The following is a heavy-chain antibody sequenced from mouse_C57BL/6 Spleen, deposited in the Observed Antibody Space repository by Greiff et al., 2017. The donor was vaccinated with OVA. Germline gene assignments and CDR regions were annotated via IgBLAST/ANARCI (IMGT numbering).Heavy chain of an antibody. V-gene: IGHV5-16*01. CDR3: ARAHYDYDLAWFAY. D-gene: IGHD2-4*01. J-gene: IGHJ3*01. CDR2: INYDGSST. CDR1: GFTFSDYY. Sequence: DVMLVESEGGLVQPGSSMKLSCTASGFTFSDYYMAWVRQVPEKGLEWVANINYDGSSTYYLDSLKSRFIISRDNAKNILYLQMSSLKSEDTATYYCARAHYDYDLAWFAYWGQGTLVTVSA.